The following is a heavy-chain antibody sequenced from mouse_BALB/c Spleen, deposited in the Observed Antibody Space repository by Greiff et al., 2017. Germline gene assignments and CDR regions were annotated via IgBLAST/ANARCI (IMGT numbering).Heavy chain of an antibody. V-gene: IGHV1S81*02. Sequence: VQLQQSGAELVKPGASVKLSCKASGYTFTSYYMYWVKQRPGQGLEWIGEINPSNGGTNFNEKFKSKATLTVDKSSSTAYMQLSSLTSEDSAVYYCTRFDNDGNDYAMDYWGQGTSVTVSS. CDR1: GYTFTSYY. J-gene: IGHJ4*01. D-gene: IGHD2-1*01. CDR2: INPSNGGT. CDR3: TRFDNDGNDYAMDY.